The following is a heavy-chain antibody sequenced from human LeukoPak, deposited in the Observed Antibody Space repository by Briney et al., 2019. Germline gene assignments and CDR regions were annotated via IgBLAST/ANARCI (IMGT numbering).Heavy chain of an antibody. CDR2: IYTSGST. D-gene: IGHD2-2*01. CDR3: ARSADIVVVPAAPDY. J-gene: IGHJ4*02. Sequence: PSQTLSLTCTVSGGSISSGSYYWSWIRQPAGKGLEWIGRIYTSGSTNYNPSLKSRVTISVDTSKNQFSLKLSSVTAADTAVYYCARSADIVVVPAAPDYWGQGTLVTVSS. V-gene: IGHV4-61*02. CDR1: GGSISSGSYY.